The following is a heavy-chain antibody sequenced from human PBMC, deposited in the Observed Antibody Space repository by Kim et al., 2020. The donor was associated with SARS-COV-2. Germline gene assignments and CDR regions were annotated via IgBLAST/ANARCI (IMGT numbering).Heavy chain of an antibody. V-gene: IGHV3-23*01. Sequence: GGSLRLSCAASGFTFSSYAMSWVRQAPGKGLEWVSAISGSGGSTYYADSVKGRFTISRDNSKNTLYLQMNSLRAEDTAVYYCAKFPGRMAVAGHQKINWFDPWGQGTLVAVSS. CDR2: ISGSGGST. CDR1: GFTFSSYA. J-gene: IGHJ5*02. CDR3: AKFPGRMAVAGHQKINWFDP. D-gene: IGHD6-19*01.